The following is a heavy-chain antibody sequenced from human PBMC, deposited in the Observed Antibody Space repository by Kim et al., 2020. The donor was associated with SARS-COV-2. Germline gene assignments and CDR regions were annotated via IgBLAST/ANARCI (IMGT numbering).Heavy chain of an antibody. V-gene: IGHV4-34*01. D-gene: IGHD3-10*01. CDR1: GGSFSGYY. Sequence: SQTLSLTCAVYGGSFSGYYWSWIRQPPGKGLEWIGEINHSGSTNYNPSLKSRVTLSVDTSKNQFSLKLSSVTAADTAVYYCAARLLWFGELLYHPHSAPPENWGQGTLVTVSS. CDR2: INHSGST. J-gene: IGHJ4*02. CDR3: AARLLWFGELLYHPHSAPPEN.